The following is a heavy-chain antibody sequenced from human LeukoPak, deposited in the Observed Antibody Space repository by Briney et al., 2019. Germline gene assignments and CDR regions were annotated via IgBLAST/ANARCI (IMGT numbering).Heavy chain of an antibody. CDR3: ATAWMDTAMVRNFDY. J-gene: IGHJ4*02. Sequence: ASVKVSCKVSGYTLTELSMHWVRQAPGKGLEWMGGFDPEDGETIYAQKFQGRVTMTEDTSTDTAYMELSSLRSEDTAVYYCATAWMDTAMVRNFDYWGQGTLVTASS. CDR2: FDPEDGET. V-gene: IGHV1-24*01. CDR1: GYTLTELS. D-gene: IGHD5-18*01.